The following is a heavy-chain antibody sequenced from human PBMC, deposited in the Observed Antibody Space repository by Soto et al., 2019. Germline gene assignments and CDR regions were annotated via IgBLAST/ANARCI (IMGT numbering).Heavy chain of an antibody. Sequence: PGGSLRLSCAASGFTFSRNVMHWVRQAPGKCLEWVAFISYDGTNKYYADSVKGRFTISRDNSKNTLYLQMNSLRAEDTSVYYCASGYCSSTSCFYGMDVWGQGTTVTVSS. CDR2: ISYDGTNK. CDR1: GFTFSRNV. J-gene: IGHJ6*02. CDR3: ASGYCSSTSCFYGMDV. D-gene: IGHD2-2*03. V-gene: IGHV3-30-3*01.